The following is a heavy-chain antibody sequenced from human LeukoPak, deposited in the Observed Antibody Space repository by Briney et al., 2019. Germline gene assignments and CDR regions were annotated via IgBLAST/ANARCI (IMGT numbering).Heavy chain of an antibody. V-gene: IGHV4-39*01. D-gene: IGHD3-10*01. Sequence: TSSETLSLTCPVSGVSISGTDHYWAWIRQSPGQGLEWIGNMYHRGNTNYNPSLKSRVTISIDTSKNQFSLEMSSVTAADTALYYCARHLSYWGWDLYYWGQGILVTVSS. CDR1: GVSISGTDHY. CDR3: ARHLSYWGWDLYY. J-gene: IGHJ4*02. CDR2: MYHRGNT.